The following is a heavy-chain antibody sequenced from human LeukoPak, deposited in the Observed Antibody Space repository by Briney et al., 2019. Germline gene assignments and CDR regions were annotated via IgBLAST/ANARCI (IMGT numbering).Heavy chain of an antibody. CDR3: ARDVPYYYGSGSYYVGY. CDR1: GFTFSDYY. D-gene: IGHD3-10*01. Sequence: HPGGSLRLSCAASGFTFSDYYMSWVRQAPGKGLEWVSVIYSGGSTYYADSVKGRFTISRDNSKSTLYIQMNSLRAENTAVYYCARDVPYYYGSGSYYVGYWGQGTLVTVSS. V-gene: IGHV3-53*01. CDR2: IYSGGST. J-gene: IGHJ4*02.